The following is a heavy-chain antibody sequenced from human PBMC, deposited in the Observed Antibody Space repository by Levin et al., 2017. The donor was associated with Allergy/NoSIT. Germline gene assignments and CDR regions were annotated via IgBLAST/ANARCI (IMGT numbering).Heavy chain of an antibody. CDR3: ARASGWRDAFDI. J-gene: IGHJ3*02. Sequence: GESLKISCAASGFTFSSYWMSWVRQAPGKGLEWVANIKQDGSEKYYVDSVKGRFTISRDNAKNSLYLQMNSLRAEDTAVYYCARASGWRDAFDIWGQGTMVTVSS. CDR1: GFTFSSYW. CDR2: IKQDGSEK. D-gene: IGHD2-15*01. V-gene: IGHV3-7*03.